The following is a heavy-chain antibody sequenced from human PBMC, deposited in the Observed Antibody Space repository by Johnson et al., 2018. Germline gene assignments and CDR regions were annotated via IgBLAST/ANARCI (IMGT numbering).Heavy chain of an antibody. CDR3: VGYCSGGSCYSGDDHYYDMDL. D-gene: IGHD2-15*01. Sequence: QVQLVQSGGGVVQXGGYLRLSCEASGFRFSSYGMHWVRQAPGKGLEWVAVIWYDGMMKYSVESVKGRFTCSRDNSKNTLFLKMDSLRAEDPAVYFCVGYCSGGSCYSGDDHYYDMDLWGQGTAVIVSS. CDR2: IWYDGMMK. V-gene: IGHV3-33*01. J-gene: IGHJ6*02. CDR1: GFRFSSYG.